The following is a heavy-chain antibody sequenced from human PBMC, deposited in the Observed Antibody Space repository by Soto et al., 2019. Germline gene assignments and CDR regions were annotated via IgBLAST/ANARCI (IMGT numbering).Heavy chain of an antibody. J-gene: IGHJ6*04. V-gene: IGHV4-38-2*01. CDR2: LYHIGST. CDR1: GYSISSGNY. CDR3: RSSTRCYDESGVDG. Sequence: PSETLSLTCAVSGYSISSGNYWAWIRQPPGRGLEWIGSLYHIGSTHYNTSLKSRVTISVDTSKNHFSLELSSVTAADTAIYYWRSSTRCYDESGVDGWGEGAMVTVSS. D-gene: IGHD2-2*01.